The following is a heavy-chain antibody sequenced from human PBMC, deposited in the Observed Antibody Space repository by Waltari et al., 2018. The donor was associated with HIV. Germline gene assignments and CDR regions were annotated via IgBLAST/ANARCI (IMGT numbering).Heavy chain of an antibody. CDR3: AKGRLTTTSFDY. J-gene: IGHJ4*02. CDR1: GFTFTTSA. D-gene: IGHD4-17*01. Sequence: EVQLLESGGDLVQPGGSLRLSCAGSGFTFTTSAMAWVRQAPGKGPGWVSGIYGSGGRAYYSDSVRGRFTISRDDSKNTLYLQMNSLRTEDAAVYYCAKGRLTTTSFDYWGQGTLVTVSS. V-gene: IGHV3-23*01. CDR2: IYGSGGRA.